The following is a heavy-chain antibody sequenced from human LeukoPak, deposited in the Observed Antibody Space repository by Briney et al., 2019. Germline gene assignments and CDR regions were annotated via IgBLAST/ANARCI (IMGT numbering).Heavy chain of an antibody. CDR1: GGSISSYY. CDR2: IYYSGST. V-gene: IGHV4-59*01. D-gene: IGHD1-26*01. J-gene: IGHJ2*01. Sequence: PSETLSLTCTVSGGSISSYYWSWIRQPPGMELEWIGCIYYSGSTNYNPSQKSRVTISVDTSKDQFSLRLTSVTAADTAVYYCARSFLGDWYFDLWGRGTLVTVSS. CDR3: ARSFLGDWYFDL.